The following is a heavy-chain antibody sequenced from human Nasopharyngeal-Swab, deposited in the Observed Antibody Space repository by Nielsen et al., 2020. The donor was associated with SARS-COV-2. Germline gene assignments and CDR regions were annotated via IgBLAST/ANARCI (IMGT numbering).Heavy chain of an antibody. J-gene: IGHJ4*02. V-gene: IGHV3-23*01. CDR2: ISGADDST. CDR3: ARDLGGYPDY. Sequence: GESLKISCSASGFIFKNYAMNWVRQAPGRGLEWVSAISGADDSTKYADSVKGRFTISRDNSKNTLDLQMNSLRAEDTAVYYCARDLGGYPDYWGQGTLVTVSS. D-gene: IGHD3-22*01. CDR1: GFIFKNYA.